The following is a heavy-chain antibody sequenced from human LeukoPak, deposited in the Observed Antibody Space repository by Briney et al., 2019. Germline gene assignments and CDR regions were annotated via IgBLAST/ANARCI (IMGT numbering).Heavy chain of an antibody. Sequence: ASVKVSCKASGYTFTSYYMHWVRQAPGQGLEWMGIINPSGGSTSYAQKFQGRVTMTRDTSTSTVYMELSSLRSEDTAVYYCARRGYSSSWYQDYFDYWGQGTLVTVSS. V-gene: IGHV1-46*01. CDR1: GYTFTSYY. J-gene: IGHJ4*02. CDR3: ARRGYSSSWYQDYFDY. CDR2: INPSGGST. D-gene: IGHD6-13*01.